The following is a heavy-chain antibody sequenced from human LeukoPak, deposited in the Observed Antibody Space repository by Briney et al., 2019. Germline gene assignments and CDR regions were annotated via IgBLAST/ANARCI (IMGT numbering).Heavy chain of an antibody. CDR2: IYHSGST. J-gene: IGHJ4*02. V-gene: IGHV4-30-2*01. CDR3: ARSPSSGYYLY. Sequence: SETLSLTCTVSGGSISSGGYYWSWIRQPPGKGLEWIGYIYHSGSTYYNPSLKSRVTISVDRSKNQFSLKLSSVTAADTAVYYCARSPSSGYYLYWGQGTLVTVSS. CDR1: GGSISSGGYY. D-gene: IGHD3-22*01.